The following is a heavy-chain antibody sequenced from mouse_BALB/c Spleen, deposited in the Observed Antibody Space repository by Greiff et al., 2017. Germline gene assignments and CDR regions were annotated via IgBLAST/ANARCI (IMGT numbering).Heavy chain of an antibody. CDR3: ARRRDGYYPFAY. V-gene: IGHV1-80*01. CDR2: IYPGDGDT. Sequence: QVHVKQSGAELVRPGSSVKISCKASGYAFSSYWMNWVKQRPGQGLEWIGQIYPGDGDTNYNGKFKGKATLTADKSSSTAYMQLSSLTSEDSAVYFCARRRDGYYPFAYWGQGTLVTVSA. D-gene: IGHD2-3*01. J-gene: IGHJ3*01. CDR1: GYAFSSYW.